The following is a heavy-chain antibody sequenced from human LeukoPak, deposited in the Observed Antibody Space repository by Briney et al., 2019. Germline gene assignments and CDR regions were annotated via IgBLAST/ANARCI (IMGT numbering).Heavy chain of an antibody. CDR2: IKKDGSEK. CDR1: GFTSSSSW. D-gene: IGHD4-17*01. J-gene: IGHJ3*02. V-gene: IGHV3-7*03. Sequence: PGGSLRLSCAASGFTSSSSWMSWARQAPGKGLEWVANIKKDGSEKYYVDSVKGRFTISRDNAKNSLYLQMNSLRAEDTAVYYCARGSYGDCVFDIWGQGTMVTVSS. CDR3: ARGSYGDCVFDI.